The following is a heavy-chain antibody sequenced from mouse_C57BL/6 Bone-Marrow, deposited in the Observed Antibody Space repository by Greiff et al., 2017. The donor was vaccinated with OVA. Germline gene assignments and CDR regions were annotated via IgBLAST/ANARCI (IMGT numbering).Heavy chain of an antibody. D-gene: IGHD2-3*01. V-gene: IGHV5-9*01. CDR2: ISGGGGNT. Sequence: EVNVVESGGGLVKPGGSLKLSCAASGFTFSSYTMSWVRQTPEKRLEWVATISGGGGNTYYPDSVKGRFTISRDNAKNTLYLQMSSLRSEDTALYYCATDGYYRLTWFAYWGQGTLVTVSA. CDR1: GFTFSSYT. J-gene: IGHJ3*01. CDR3: ATDGYYRLTWFAY.